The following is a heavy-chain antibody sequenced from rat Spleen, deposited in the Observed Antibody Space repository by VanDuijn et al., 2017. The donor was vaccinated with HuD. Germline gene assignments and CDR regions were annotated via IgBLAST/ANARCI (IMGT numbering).Heavy chain of an antibody. CDR2: ISTNGGST. CDR1: GFTFSDYY. CDR3: TRAIYTTDYYYAKGYYVMDA. D-gene: IGHD1-6*01. V-gene: IGHV5-20*01. J-gene: IGHJ4*01. Sequence: EVQLVESDGGLVQPGRSLKLSCAASGFTFSDYYMAWVRQAPTKGLEWVATISTNGGSTYYRDSVKGRFTISRDKAKSTLYLQMNSLRSEDTATYYCTRAIYTTDYYYAKGYYVMDAWGQGASVTVSS.